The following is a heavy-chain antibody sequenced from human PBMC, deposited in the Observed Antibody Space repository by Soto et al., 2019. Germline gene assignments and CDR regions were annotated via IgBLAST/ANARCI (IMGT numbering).Heavy chain of an antibody. CDR3: AKDHCTKVTTRGAWSFEY. V-gene: IGHV3-30*18. CDR2: ISYDGSNK. D-gene: IGHD4-17*01. J-gene: IGHJ4*02. CDR1: GFTFGSYA. Sequence: GGSLSLSCAASGFTFGSYALHWVRQAPGKGLEWVALISYDGSNKYYADSVKGRFTISRDTSKNTLYLQMNSLRAEGTAVYYCAKDHCTKVTTRGAWSFEYWGPGTMVTVYS.